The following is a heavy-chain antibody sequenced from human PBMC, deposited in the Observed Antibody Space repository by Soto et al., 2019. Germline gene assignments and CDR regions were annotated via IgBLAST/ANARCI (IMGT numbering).Heavy chain of an antibody. V-gene: IGHV5-51*01. CDR2: IYRCYHET. D-gene: IGHD6-13*01. CDR3: ARSPRSSPYFDY. J-gene: IGHJ4*02. Sequence: PGESLKISCQCSGYTFSNFWIGWVRQLPGKGRELRGIIYRCYHETRYSPSFHGKVTISSDKSINTPYLQWNSLEASHTAFYFCARSPRSSPYFDYWGQGALVTVSS. CDR1: GYTFSNFW.